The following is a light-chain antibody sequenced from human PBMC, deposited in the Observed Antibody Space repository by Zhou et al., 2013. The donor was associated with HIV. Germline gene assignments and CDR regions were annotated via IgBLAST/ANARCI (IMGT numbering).Light chain of an antibody. CDR1: QSVFSN. CDR3: QQYNEWPPWT. Sequence: EIVMTQSPATLSVSPGERATLSCRASQSVFSNLAWYQQKPGQPPRLLIYGASTRATGIPARFSGSGSGTEFILTISSLQSEDFAIYYCQQYNEWPPWTFGQGTKVEIK. V-gene: IGKV3-15*01. J-gene: IGKJ1*01. CDR2: GAS.